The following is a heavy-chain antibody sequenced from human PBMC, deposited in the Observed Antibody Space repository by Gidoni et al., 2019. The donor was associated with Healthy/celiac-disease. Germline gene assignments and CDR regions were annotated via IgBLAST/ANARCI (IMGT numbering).Heavy chain of an antibody. CDR3: ARTPKYYYGSGSPGPPDY. J-gene: IGHJ4*02. V-gene: IGHV5-51*01. CDR1: GYSFTSYW. CDR2: IYPGDSDT. Sequence: EVQLVQSGAEVKKPGESLKIYCKGSGYSFTSYWIGWVRQMPGKGLEWMGIIYPGDSDTRYSPSFQGQVTISADKSISTAYLQWSSLKASDTAMYYCARTPKYYYGSGSPGPPDYWGQGTLVTVSS. D-gene: IGHD3-10*01.